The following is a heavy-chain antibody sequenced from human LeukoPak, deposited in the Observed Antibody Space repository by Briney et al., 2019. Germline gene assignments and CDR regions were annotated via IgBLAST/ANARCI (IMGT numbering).Heavy chain of an antibody. J-gene: IGHJ6*02. CDR1: GGSINSGDYY. CDR2: IYYQGGT. V-gene: IGHV4-31*03. D-gene: IGHD3-22*01. Sequence: SQTLSLTCTVSGGSINSGDYYWSWIRQHPGKGLEWIGYIYYQGGTYHNPSLKSRVTISVDTSKNQFSLKLSSVTAADTAVYYCARLGYYDSSGYYYYYYYGMDVWGQGTTVTVSS. CDR3: ARLGYYDSSGYYYYYYYGMDV.